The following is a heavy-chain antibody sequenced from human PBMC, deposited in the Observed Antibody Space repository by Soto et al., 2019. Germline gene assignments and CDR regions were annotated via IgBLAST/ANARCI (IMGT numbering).Heavy chain of an antibody. V-gene: IGHV4-30-2*01. CDR1: GGSIRSGGYS. CDR3: ARVPDR. J-gene: IGHJ5*02. Sequence: SETMCLTCTVSGGSIRSGGYSWSWIRQPPGKGLEWIGYIYHSGSTYYNPSLKSRVTISVDRSKNQFSLKLSSVTAADTAVYYCARVPDRWGQGTLVTVSS. CDR2: IYHSGST. D-gene: IGHD2-2*01.